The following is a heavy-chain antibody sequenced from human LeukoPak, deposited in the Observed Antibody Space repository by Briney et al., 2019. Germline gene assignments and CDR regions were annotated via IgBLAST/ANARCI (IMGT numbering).Heavy chain of an antibody. D-gene: IGHD4-17*01. CDR2: INHSGYT. Sequence: PSETLSLTCAVSGVSFDDYYWSWVRPPPGKRLEWIGEINHSGYTNDSPSLKSRVTMSIDTSRKQFSLNLRSVTVADTAVYYCTRMTTGHDYWGQGTLVTVSS. J-gene: IGHJ4*02. CDR3: TRMTTGHDY. CDR1: GVSFDDYY. V-gene: IGHV4-34*01.